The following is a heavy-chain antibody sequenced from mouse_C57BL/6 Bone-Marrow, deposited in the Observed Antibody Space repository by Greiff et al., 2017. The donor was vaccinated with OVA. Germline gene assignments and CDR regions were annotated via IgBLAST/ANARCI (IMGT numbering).Heavy chain of an antibody. CDR1: GFNIKDDY. J-gene: IGHJ1*03. Sequence: EVKVEESGAELVRPGASVKLSCTASGFNIKDDYMHWVKQRPEQGLEWIGWIDPENGDTEYASKFQGKATITADTSSNTAYLQLSSLTSEDTAVYYCTARYFDVWGTGTTVTVSS. CDR3: TARYFDV. CDR2: IDPENGDT. V-gene: IGHV14-4*01.